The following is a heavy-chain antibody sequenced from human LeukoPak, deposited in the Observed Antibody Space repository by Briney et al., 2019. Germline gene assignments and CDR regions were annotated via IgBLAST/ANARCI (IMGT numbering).Heavy chain of an antibody. CDR2: MYSGGST. D-gene: IGHD3-10*01. V-gene: IGHV3-53*01. J-gene: IGHJ4*02. CDR3: ASVTMVRGPHFDY. CDR1: GFTVSSKY. Sequence: PGGSLRLSCAASGFTVSSKYMSWVRQAPGKGLEWASVMYSGGSTYYADSVEGRFTISRDSSKNTVYLQMSSLRAEDTAVYYCASVTMVRGPHFDYWGQGTLVTVSS.